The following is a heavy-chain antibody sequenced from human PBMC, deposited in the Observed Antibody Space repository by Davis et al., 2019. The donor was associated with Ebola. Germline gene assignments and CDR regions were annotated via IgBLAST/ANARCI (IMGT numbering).Heavy chain of an antibody. CDR1: GLTFSNHD. V-gene: IGHV3-23*01. CDR2: LSSSGLTT. CDR3: TRPAYSSAWHFDH. Sequence: GESLKISCAASGLTFSNHDVNWVRQAPGKGLEWVSHLSSSGLTTFYADSVRGRFSTSKDISKNTLYLQMTNLTAGDTAVYYCTRPAYSSAWHFDHWGQGGLVTVS. J-gene: IGHJ4*02. D-gene: IGHD6-19*01.